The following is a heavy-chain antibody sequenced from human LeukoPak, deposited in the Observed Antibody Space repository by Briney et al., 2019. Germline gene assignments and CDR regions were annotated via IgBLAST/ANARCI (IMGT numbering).Heavy chain of an antibody. V-gene: IGHV3-23*01. J-gene: IGHJ4*02. Sequence: GGSLRLSCAASGFTFSSYAMSWVRQAPGKGLEWVSAISGSGGSTYYADSVKGRFTISRDNSKNTLYLQMNSLRAGDTAVYYCASPGIAVAGPDYWGQGTLVTVSS. D-gene: IGHD6-19*01. CDR1: GFTFSSYA. CDR3: ASPGIAVAGPDY. CDR2: ISGSGGST.